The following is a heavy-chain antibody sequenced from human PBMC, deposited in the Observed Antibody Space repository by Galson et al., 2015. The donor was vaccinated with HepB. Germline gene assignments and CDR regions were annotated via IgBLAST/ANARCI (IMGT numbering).Heavy chain of an antibody. V-gene: IGHV3-74*01. CDR2: VKSDGRST. Sequence: SLGLPCAVFGFTLSNSWMHWGRHGPGKGLVWVSRVKSDGRSTDYADSVRGRFTISRDNAQNMVYLQMNSLRAEDTAVYYCARDFYYSVDYWGQGALVAVSP. CDR3: ARDFYYSVDY. D-gene: IGHD2/OR15-2a*01. J-gene: IGHJ4*02. CDR1: GFTLSNSW.